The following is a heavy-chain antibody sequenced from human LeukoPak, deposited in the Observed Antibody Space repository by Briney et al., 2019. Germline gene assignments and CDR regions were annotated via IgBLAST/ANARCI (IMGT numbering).Heavy chain of an antibody. J-gene: IGHJ4*02. CDR2: IKFDGNEM. Sequence: PGGSLRLSCAVSGFTFSTYWMGWVRQAPGKGLEWVANIKFDGNEMYYVDSVKGRFAISRDNAKKSLYLQMNSLRAEDTAVYYCARGKYDSSGYPLLGFDYWGQGTLVTVSS. CDR1: GFTFSTYW. V-gene: IGHV3-7*01. D-gene: IGHD3-22*01. CDR3: ARGKYDSSGYPLLGFDY.